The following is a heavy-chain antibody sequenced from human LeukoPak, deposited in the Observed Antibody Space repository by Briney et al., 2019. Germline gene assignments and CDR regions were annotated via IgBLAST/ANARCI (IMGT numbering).Heavy chain of an antibody. Sequence: ASVKVSCKASGYTFTGYYMHWVRQAPGQGLESMGWIYPKTGATKSAQKFQGRVTLTRDTSISTAYMELTRLTSDDTAVYFCSRDGPSPMVEFDYWGQGTLVTVSS. CDR3: SRDGPSPMVEFDY. V-gene: IGHV1-2*02. CDR1: GYTFTGYY. CDR2: IYPKTGAT. J-gene: IGHJ4*02. D-gene: IGHD3-10*01.